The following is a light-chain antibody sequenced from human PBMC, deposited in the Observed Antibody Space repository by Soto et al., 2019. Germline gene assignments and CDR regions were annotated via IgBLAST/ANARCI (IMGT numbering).Light chain of an antibody. Sequence: QSVLTQPPSASGTPGQRVTISCSGSSSNIGSNTVNWYQQLPGTAPQLLMYSNDQRPSGVPDRFSGSKSGTSASLAISGLQSEDEADYYCTAWDDSLNGLVFGGGTKLTVL. CDR3: TAWDDSLNGLV. CDR1: SSNIGSNT. CDR2: SND. J-gene: IGLJ2*01. V-gene: IGLV1-44*01.